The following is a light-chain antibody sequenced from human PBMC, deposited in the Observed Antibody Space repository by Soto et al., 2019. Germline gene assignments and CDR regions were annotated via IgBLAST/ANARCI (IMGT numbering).Light chain of an antibody. CDR1: SSDVGGYNY. CDR2: DVS. Sequence: QSVLTQPASVSGSPGQSITLSCTGTSSDVGGYNYVSWYQQHPGKAPKLMIYDVSNRPSGVSNRFSGSKSGNTASLTISGLQAEDEADYYCSSYTSSSRYVFGTGTKLTVL. CDR3: SSYTSSSRYV. V-gene: IGLV2-14*01. J-gene: IGLJ1*01.